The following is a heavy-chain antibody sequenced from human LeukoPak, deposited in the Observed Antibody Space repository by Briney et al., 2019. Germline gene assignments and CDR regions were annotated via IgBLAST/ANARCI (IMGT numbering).Heavy chain of an antibody. V-gene: IGHV4-30-4*08. D-gene: IGHD2-21*01. J-gene: IGHJ5*02. CDR3: ARTICGGDCYISIENWFDP. CDR2: IYYSGST. CDR1: GGSISSGDYY. Sequence: SQTLSLTCTVSGGSISSGDYYWSWIRQPPGKGLEWIGYIYYSGSTYYNPSLKSRVTISVDTSKNQFSLKLSSVTAADTAVYYCARTICGGDCYISIENWFDPWGQGTLVTVSS.